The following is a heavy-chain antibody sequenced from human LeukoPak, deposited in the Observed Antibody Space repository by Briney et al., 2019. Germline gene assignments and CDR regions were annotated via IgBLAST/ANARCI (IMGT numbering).Heavy chain of an antibody. CDR1: GFTFSSYS. D-gene: IGHD4-17*01. CDR3: ARANGDLRVDY. Sequence: GGSLRLSCAASGFTFSSYSMNWVRQAPGKGLEWVSYISYSSGIIFYADSVKGRFTISRDNARNTLYLQMNSLRAEDTAVYYCARANGDLRVDYWGQGTLVTVSS. CDR2: ISYSSGII. V-gene: IGHV3-48*04. J-gene: IGHJ4*02.